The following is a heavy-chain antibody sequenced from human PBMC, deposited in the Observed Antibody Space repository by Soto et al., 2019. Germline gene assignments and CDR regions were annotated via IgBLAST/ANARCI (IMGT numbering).Heavy chain of an antibody. CDR2: INAYNGNT. Sequence: QGQLVPSGADVKKPGASVKVSCKASGYTFTSYGISWVRQAPGQGLEWMGWINAYNGNTNYAQKLQGRVTMTTDTSTSTANMELRSLISDDTAVYYCARDVGYGLIDYWGQGTLVTVSS. D-gene: IGHD5-18*01. V-gene: IGHV1-18*01. J-gene: IGHJ4*02. CDR1: GYTFTSYG. CDR3: ARDVGYGLIDY.